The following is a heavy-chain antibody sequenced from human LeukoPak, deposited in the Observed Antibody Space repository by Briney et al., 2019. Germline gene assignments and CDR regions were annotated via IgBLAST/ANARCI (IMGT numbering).Heavy chain of an antibody. Sequence: ASVKVSCKVSGYTFTSYYMHWVRQAPGQGLEWMGVINPSGGSATYAQKFQGRVTMTRDTSTSTVYMELSSLRSEDTAVYYCARSAHYYDSSGYFSEYFQHWGQGTLVTVSS. CDR3: ARSAHYYDSSGYFSEYFQH. V-gene: IGHV1-46*01. J-gene: IGHJ1*01. D-gene: IGHD3-22*01. CDR1: GYTFTSYY. CDR2: INPSGGSA.